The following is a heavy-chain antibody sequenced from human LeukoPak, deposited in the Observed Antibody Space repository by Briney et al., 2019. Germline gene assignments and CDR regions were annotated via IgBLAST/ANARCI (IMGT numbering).Heavy chain of an antibody. CDR1: GFTFSDYY. CDR3: ASEKGLSSGWFLNYGMDV. CDR2: ISSSGSTI. Sequence: PGGSLRLSCAASGFTFSDYYMNWVRQAPGKGLEWVSYISSSGSTIYYADSVKGRFTISRDNAKNSLYLQMNSLRAEDTAVYYCASEKGLSSGWFLNYGMDVWGQGTTVTVSS. D-gene: IGHD6-19*01. J-gene: IGHJ6*02. V-gene: IGHV3-11*04.